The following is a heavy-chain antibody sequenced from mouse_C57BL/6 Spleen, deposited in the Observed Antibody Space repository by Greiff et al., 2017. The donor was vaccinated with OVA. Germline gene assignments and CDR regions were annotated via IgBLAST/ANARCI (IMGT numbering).Heavy chain of an antibody. CDR1: GYTFTSYW. D-gene: IGHD1-1*01. Sequence: QVQLKQPGAELVKPGASVKMSCKASGYTFTSYWITWVKQRPGQGLEWIGDIYPGSGSTNYNEKFKSKATLTVDTSSSTAYMQLSSLTSEDSAVYYCARKRKLYYGSSPDYRGQGTTLTVSS. J-gene: IGHJ2*01. CDR3: ARKRKLYYGSSPDY. V-gene: IGHV1-55*01. CDR2: IYPGSGST.